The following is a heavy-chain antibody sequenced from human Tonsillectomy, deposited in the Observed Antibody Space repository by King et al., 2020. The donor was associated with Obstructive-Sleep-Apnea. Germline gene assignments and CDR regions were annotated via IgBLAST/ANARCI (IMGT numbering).Heavy chain of an antibody. V-gene: IGHV4-59*08. CDR2: SYYSGST. CDR1: GGSIIRYY. D-gene: IGHD1-26*01. Sequence: QLQESGPGLVKPSETLSLTCTVSGGSIIRYYWSWIRQPPGKGLEGIGYSYYSGSTNYNPSLKSRVTISVDTSRNQFSLKLSSVTAADTAVYYCARSGSGMDVWGQGTTVTVSS. CDR3: ARSGSGMDV. J-gene: IGHJ6*02.